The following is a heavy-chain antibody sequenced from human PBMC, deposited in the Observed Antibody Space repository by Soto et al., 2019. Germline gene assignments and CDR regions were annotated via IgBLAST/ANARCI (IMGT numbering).Heavy chain of an antibody. D-gene: IGHD3-9*01. Sequence: GGSLRLSCAASGFTFSSYWMSWVRQAPGKGLEWVANIKQDGSEKYYVDSVKGRFTISRDNAKNSLYLQMNSLRAEDTAVYYCTRRDYDILTGYYYYYYMDVWGKGTTVTVSS. V-gene: IGHV3-7*01. CDR3: TRRDYDILTGYYYYYYMDV. CDR1: GFTFSSYW. J-gene: IGHJ6*03. CDR2: IKQDGSEK.